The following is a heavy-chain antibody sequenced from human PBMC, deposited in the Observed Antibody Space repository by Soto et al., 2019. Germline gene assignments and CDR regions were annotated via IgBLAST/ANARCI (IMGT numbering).Heavy chain of an antibody. D-gene: IGHD3-22*01. CDR2: MYYSGST. Sequence: PSETLSLTCSVSGVSISSGGYYWTWIRLRAGGGLEWSGDMYYSGSTNYNPSLQARITISADTSKKQFSLELSSVTAADTAVYYCATQPRYDSSGYFFYWGQGRLVTVSS. V-gene: IGHV4-31*03. CDR3: ATQPRYDSSGYFFY. J-gene: IGHJ4*02. CDR1: GVSISSGGYY.